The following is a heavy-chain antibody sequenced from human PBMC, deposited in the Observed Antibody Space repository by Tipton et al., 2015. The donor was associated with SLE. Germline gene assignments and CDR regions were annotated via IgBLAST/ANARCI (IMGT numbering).Heavy chain of an antibody. CDR2: ISSSGSTI. CDR1: GFTFSSYE. J-gene: IGHJ4*02. V-gene: IGHV3-48*03. D-gene: IGHD6-19*01. CDR3: ARVQFSSGWLFDY. Sequence: PRLSCAASGFTFSSYEMNWVRQAPGKGLEWVSYISSSGSTIYYADSVKGRFTISRDNAKNSLYLQMNSLRAEDTAVYYCARVQFSSGWLFDYWGQGTLVTVSS.